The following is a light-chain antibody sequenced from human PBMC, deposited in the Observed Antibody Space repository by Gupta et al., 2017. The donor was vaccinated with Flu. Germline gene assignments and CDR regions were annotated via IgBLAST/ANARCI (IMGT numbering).Light chain of an antibody. V-gene: IGKV1-9*01. CDR1: QGISSY. CDR3: QLRNSYPPFT. Sequence: DIQLTQSPSFLSASVGDRVTITCRASQGISSYLAWYQQKPGKAPKLLIYAAPTLQSEVPSRFSGSGYGTEFTLTISSRQPEDFAAYYCQLRNSYPPFTFGPGTKVDIK. CDR2: AAP. J-gene: IGKJ3*01.